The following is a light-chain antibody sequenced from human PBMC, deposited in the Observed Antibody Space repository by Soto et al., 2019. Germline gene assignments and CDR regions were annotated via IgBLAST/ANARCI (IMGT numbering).Light chain of an antibody. CDR3: QSYDSSLSVYV. CDR2: GNS. CDR1: SSNIGAGYD. J-gene: IGLJ1*01. V-gene: IGLV1-40*01. Sequence: QSALTQPPSVSGAPGQRVTISCTGSSSNIGAGYDVHWYQQLPGTAPKLLIYGNSNRPSGVPDRFSGSKSGTSASLAITGLQAEDEADYYCQSYDSSLSVYVFGTGNKVTVL.